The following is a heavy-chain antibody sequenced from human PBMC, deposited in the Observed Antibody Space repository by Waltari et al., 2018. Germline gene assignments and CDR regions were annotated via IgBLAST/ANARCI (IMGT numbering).Heavy chain of an antibody. V-gene: IGHV3-30*18. D-gene: IGHD3-10*01. J-gene: IGHJ4*02. CDR1: GFTFISSG. Sequence: VQLVEAGGCLVQPGRSLSLSCPASGFTFISSGMHWVRRAPGKGLEWVAVISYDGSNKYYADSVKGLFTISRENSKNTLYLQRNSMRAEDTAVYYCAKGLTMVRGYFYYWGQGTLVTVSP. CDR2: ISYDGSNK. CDR3: AKGLTMVRGYFYY.